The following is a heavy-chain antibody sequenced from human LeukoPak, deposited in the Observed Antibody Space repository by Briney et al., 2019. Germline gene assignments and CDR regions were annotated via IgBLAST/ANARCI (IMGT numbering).Heavy chain of an antibody. CDR2: IGSSSSPI. CDR3: ARDQAYSFDY. Sequence: GGSLRLSCAASGFTFSAYSMSWVRQAPEKGLEWVSYIGSSSSPIYYADSVKGRFTISRDNAKNSLYLQMDSLRAEDTAVYYCARDQAYSFDYWGQGTLVTVSS. D-gene: IGHD4-11*01. CDR1: GFTFSAYS. V-gene: IGHV3-48*01. J-gene: IGHJ4*02.